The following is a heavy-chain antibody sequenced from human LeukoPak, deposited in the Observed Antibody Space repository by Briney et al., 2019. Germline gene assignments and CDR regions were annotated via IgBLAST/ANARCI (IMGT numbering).Heavy chain of an antibody. V-gene: IGHV3-30*04. CDR1: GFTVSSYA. CDR2: ISYDGSNK. CDR3: ASLGGVFDY. D-gene: IGHD3-16*01. J-gene: IGHJ4*02. Sequence: GGSLRLSCAASGFTVSSYAMHWVRQTPGKGLEWVAVISYDGSNKYYADSVKGRFTISRDNSKNTLYLQMNSLRAEDTAVYYCASLGGVFDYWGQGTLVTVSS.